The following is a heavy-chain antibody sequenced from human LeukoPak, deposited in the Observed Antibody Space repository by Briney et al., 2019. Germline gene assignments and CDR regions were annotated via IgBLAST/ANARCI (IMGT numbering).Heavy chain of an antibody. CDR2: IYSGGST. J-gene: IGHJ4*02. Sequence: PGGSLRLSCAASGLTVSSNYMSWVRQAPGKGLEWVSVIYSGGSTYYADSVKGRFTISRDNSKNTLYLQINSLRAEDTAVYYCAKDGYCSGGSCYSRGGYYFDYWGQGTLVTVSS. CDR3: AKDGYCSGGSCYSRGGYYFDY. CDR1: GLTVSSNY. V-gene: IGHV3-53*01. D-gene: IGHD2-15*01.